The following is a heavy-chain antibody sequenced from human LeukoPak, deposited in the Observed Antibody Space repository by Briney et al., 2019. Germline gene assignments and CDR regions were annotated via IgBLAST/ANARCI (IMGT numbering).Heavy chain of an antibody. Sequence: SETLSLTCTVSGGSISSSSYYWGWNRQPPGKGLEWIGSIYYSGSTYYNPSLKSRVTIPVDTSNNQFSLKLGSVTAADTAVYYCARHFTSNFFYYGMDVWGQGTTVTVSS. J-gene: IGHJ6*02. CDR2: IYYSGST. V-gene: IGHV4-39*01. CDR3: ARHFTSNFFYYGMDV. CDR1: GGSISSSSYY.